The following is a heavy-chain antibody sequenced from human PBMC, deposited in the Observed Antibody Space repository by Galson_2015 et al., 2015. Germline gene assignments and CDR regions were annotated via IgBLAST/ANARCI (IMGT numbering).Heavy chain of an antibody. CDR3: ASGRTASGLDY. Sequence: LSLTCSVSGASISSYYWSWIRQTPGKGLEYIGYIYYSGRTKYNPSLMSRVTISGDTSKNQISLRVSSVSAADTAVYYCASGRTASGLDYWGQGTLVIVAS. D-gene: IGHD5-18*01. V-gene: IGHV4-59*12. CDR1: GASISSYY. J-gene: IGHJ4*02. CDR2: IYYSGRT.